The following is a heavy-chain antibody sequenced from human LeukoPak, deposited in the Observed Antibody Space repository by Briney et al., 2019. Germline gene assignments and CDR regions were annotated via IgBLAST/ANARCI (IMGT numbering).Heavy chain of an antibody. D-gene: IGHD6-13*01. CDR1: AFTFRSFG. J-gene: IGHJ4*02. V-gene: IGHV3-30*18. CDR3: AKGQQGHMWLDN. Sequence: GGCLRLSCAASAFTFRSFGMQWVRQAPGKGLEWVAFISSDGGNVYYADSVNGRFSISRDNFKATLYLQMNSLRPEDTAVYYCAKGQQGHMWLDNWGQGTLVIVSS. CDR2: ISSDGGNV.